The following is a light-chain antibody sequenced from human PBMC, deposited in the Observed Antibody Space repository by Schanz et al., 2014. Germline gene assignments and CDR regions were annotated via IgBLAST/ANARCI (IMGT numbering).Light chain of an antibody. CDR3: QQYGNSPPFT. J-gene: IGKJ2*01. CDR2: GAS. V-gene: IGKV3-20*01. CDR1: QSVRSSY. Sequence: IVMTQSPATLSVSPGERATLSCRASQSVRSSYLAWYQQKPGQAPRLLIYGASNRATGIPVRFSGSGSGTDFTLTISRLEPEDFAEYYCQQYGNSPPFTFGQGTRLEIK.